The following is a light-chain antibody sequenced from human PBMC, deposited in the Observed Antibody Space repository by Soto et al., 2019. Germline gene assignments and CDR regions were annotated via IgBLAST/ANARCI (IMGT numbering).Light chain of an antibody. Sequence: EMVLTQSPATLSVSPGGRATLSCRASQSVGSNLAWYQQKPGQAPRLLIYGASTRATGIPATFSGSGSGTEFTLTISSLQPDDFATYYCQQYNSYFRTFGQGTKVDIK. CDR1: QSVGSN. V-gene: IGKV3-15*01. J-gene: IGKJ1*01. CDR3: QQYNSYFRT. CDR2: GAS.